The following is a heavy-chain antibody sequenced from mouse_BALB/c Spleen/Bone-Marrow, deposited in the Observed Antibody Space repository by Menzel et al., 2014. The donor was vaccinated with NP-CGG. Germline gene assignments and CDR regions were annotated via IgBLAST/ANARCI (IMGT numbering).Heavy chain of an antibody. CDR1: GYTFSNYW. CDR2: IYPGNSDT. J-gene: IGHJ3*01. CDR3: ARWANWDGFAY. D-gene: IGHD4-1*02. V-gene: IGHV1-87*01. Sequence: QVQLQQSGTVLARPGAAVKMSCKASGYTFSNYWMHWVKQRPGQGLEWIGTIYPGNSDTTYNQKFKDKATLTADKSSSTAYMQLSSLTSEDSAVYYCARWANWDGFAYWGQGTLVTGTA.